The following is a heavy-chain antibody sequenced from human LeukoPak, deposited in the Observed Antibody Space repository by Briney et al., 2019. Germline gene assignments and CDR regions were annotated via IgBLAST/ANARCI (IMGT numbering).Heavy chain of an antibody. CDR1: GFTFSSYS. CDR3: ARVVWDSSGYYIDF. J-gene: IGHJ4*02. CDR2: ISSSSSYI. Sequence: PGGSLRFSCGASGFTFSSYSLKWVRQAPWKGLEWVSSISSSSSYIYYADSVKGRFTISRDNAKNSLYLQMNSLRAEDTAVYYCARVVWDSSGYYIDFWGQGTLVTVSS. D-gene: IGHD3-22*01. V-gene: IGHV3-21*01.